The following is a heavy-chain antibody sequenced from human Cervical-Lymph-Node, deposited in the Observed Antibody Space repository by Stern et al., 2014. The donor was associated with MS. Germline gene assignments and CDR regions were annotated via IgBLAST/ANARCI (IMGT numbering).Heavy chain of an antibody. J-gene: IGHJ4*02. CDR2: IAYDGSHK. CDR1: GFMFRSYA. CDR3: ARENRDGSDYCDF. Sequence: VQLVQSGGGVIQPGGSLRLSCAASGFMFRSYAIHWVRQAPGKGLEWVAFIAYDGSHKHAAYSLKGRFIISRDNFKNMVFLHMNSLRVEATAIYYCARENRDGSDYCDFWGQGTLVTVSS. V-gene: IGHV3-30*04. D-gene: IGHD5-24*01.